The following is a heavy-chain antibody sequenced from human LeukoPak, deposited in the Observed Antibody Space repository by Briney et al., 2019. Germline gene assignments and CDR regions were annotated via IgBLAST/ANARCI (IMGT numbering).Heavy chain of an antibody. J-gene: IGHJ4*02. CDR3: ARDVLLWFGELSRPDY. CDR2: ISAYNGNT. D-gene: IGHD3-10*01. CDR1: GYTFTSYG. V-gene: IGHV1-18*01. Sequence: ASVKVSCKASGYTFTSYGISWVRQAPGQGLEWMGWISAYNGNTNYAQKLQGRVTMTTDTSTSTAYMELRSLRSDDTAVYYCARDVLLWFGELSRPDYWGQGTLVTVSS.